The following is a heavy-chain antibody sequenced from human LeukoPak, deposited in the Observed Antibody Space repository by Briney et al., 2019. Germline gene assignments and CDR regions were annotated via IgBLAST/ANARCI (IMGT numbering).Heavy chain of an antibody. Sequence: PSETLSLTCAVYGGSFSGYYWSWIRQPTGKGLEWIGEINHSGSTNYNPSLKSRVTISVDTSKNQFSLKLSSVTAADRAVYYCARGRYDIYGVAGRRGYYYYMDVWGKGTTVTVSS. V-gene: IGHV4-34*01. CDR3: ARGRYDIYGVAGRRGYYYYMDV. CDR1: GGSFSGYY. CDR2: INHSGST. D-gene: IGHD3-9*01. J-gene: IGHJ6*03.